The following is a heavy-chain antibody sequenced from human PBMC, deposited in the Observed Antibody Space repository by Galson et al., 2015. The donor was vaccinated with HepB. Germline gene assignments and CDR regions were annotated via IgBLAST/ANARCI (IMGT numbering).Heavy chain of an antibody. CDR1: GFSLSTTKMC. CDR2: IDWDDDK. V-gene: IGHV2-70*11. J-gene: IGHJ6*03. Sequence: PALVKPTQTLTLTCTFSGFSLSTTKMCVSWFRQPPGKALEWLARIDWDDDKYYSTSLKPRLTISKDTSKNQVVLTLTKLDPVDTGTYYCARTPLSSGHKAYSYDYYMDVWGKGTAVTVSS. CDR3: ARTPLSSGHKAYSYDYYMDV. D-gene: IGHD3-22*01.